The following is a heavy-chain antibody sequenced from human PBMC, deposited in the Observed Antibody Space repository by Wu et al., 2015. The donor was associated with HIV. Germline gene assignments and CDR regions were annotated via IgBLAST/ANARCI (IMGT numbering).Heavy chain of an antibody. CDR2: INPSGGNT. J-gene: IGHJ4*02. CDR3: ARAFSTNGDYFDY. Sequence: VQLFQSGGEVKKPGASVKVSCKASGYTFTSYYMHWVRQAPGQGLEWMGIINPSGGNTIYAQKFQGRVTMTRDTSTRTVYMELSSLRSEDTAVYYCARAFSTNGDYFDYWGQGTLVTVSS. V-gene: IGHV1-46*01. D-gene: IGHD3-10*01. CDR1: GYTFTSYY.